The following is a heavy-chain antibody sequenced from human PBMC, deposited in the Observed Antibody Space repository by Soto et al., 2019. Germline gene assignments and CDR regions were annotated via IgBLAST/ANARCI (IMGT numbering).Heavy chain of an antibody. CDR3: ARDGLLFSGPYRPSRFDY. Sequence: SLRLSCAVSGFTFDDNAMHWVRQAPEKGLEWVSGINWKSDIGYADSVKGRFTISRDNAENSLYLQMNSLRAEDTALYYCARDGLLFSGPYRPSRFDYWGLGTMVTVSS. CDR2: INWKSDI. V-gene: IGHV3-9*01. J-gene: IGHJ4*02. D-gene: IGHD3-16*02. CDR1: GFTFDDNA.